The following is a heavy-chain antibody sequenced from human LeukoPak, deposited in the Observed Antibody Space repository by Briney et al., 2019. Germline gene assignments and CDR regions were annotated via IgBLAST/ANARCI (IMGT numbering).Heavy chain of an antibody. CDR2: ISHSGST. CDR1: GYSISSGYY. Sequence: SETLSLTCTVSGYSISSGYYWGWIRQPPGKGLKWIGSISHSGSTYYNPSLKSRVTISVDTSKNQFSLKLSSLTAADTAVYYCARDGPSLYNWNDPNWFDPWGQGTLVTVSS. CDR3: ARDGPSLYNWNDPNWFDP. J-gene: IGHJ5*02. V-gene: IGHV4-38-2*02. D-gene: IGHD1-1*01.